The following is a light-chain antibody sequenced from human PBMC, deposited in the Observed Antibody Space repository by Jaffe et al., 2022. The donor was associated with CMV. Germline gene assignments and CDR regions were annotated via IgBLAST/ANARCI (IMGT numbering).Light chain of an antibody. CDR3: YSYTSSRTLV. J-gene: IGLJ1*01. CDR1: SSDVGGYTY. Sequence: QSALTQPASVSGSPGQWITISCTGTSSDVGGYTYVSWYQQHPGKAPKLIISDVSKRPSGVSDRFSGSKSGNTASLTISGLQADDEADYYCYSYTSSRTLVFGTGTKVTVL. CDR2: DVS. V-gene: IGLV2-14*03.